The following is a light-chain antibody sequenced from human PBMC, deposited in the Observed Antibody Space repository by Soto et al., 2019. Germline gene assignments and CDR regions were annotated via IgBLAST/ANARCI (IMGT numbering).Light chain of an antibody. CDR2: DVS. CDR3: SSYTSSSTLDVV. J-gene: IGLJ2*01. Sequence: QSALTQPASVSGSPGQSITLSCTGTSSDVGGYNYVSWYQQHPGKAPKLRIYDVSNRPSGVSNRFSGSKSGNTASLTISGLQAEDEADYSCSSYTSSSTLDVVFGGGTKLTV. CDR1: SSDVGGYNY. V-gene: IGLV2-14*01.